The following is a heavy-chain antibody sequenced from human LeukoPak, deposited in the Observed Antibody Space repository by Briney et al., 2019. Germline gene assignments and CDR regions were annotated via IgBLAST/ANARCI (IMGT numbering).Heavy chain of an antibody. D-gene: IGHD3-9*01. Sequence: ASVKVSCKASGYTFTSYYMHWVRQAPGQGLEWMGWINPNSGGTNYAQKFQGWVTMTRDTSISTAYMELSRLRSDDTAVYYCARGDYDILTGPLNYYDYWGQGTLVTVSS. CDR3: ARGDYDILTGPLNYYDY. CDR2: INPNSGGT. CDR1: GYTFTSYY. V-gene: IGHV1-2*04. J-gene: IGHJ4*02.